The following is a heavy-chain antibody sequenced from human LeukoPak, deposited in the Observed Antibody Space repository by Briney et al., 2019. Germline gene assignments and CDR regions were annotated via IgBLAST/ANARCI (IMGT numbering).Heavy chain of an antibody. D-gene: IGHD3-10*01. Sequence: SGGSLRLSCAASEFTVSSNYMTWVRQAPGKGLEWVSVIYSGGTTYYADSVKGRFTISRDNSKNTLYLQMNSLRAEDTAVYYCARCKTCGSGSYCYYGMDVWGQGTTVTVSS. CDR3: ARCKTCGSGSYCYYGMDV. CDR1: EFTVSSNY. J-gene: IGHJ6*02. CDR2: IYSGGTT. V-gene: IGHV3-53*01.